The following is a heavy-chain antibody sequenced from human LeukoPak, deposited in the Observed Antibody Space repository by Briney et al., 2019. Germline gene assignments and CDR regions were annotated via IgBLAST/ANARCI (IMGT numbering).Heavy chain of an antibody. Sequence: SVTLSLTCAVSGDSISSRDWWSWVRQPPGGGPEWIAEIYHSGNINYNPSLKSRVTISVDKSKNQISLKVDSVTAADTAVYCARDPVATPGTAFDLWGHGTMVTVSS. D-gene: IGHD6-13*01. V-gene: IGHV4-4*02. CDR1: GDSISSRDW. CDR3: ARDPVATPGTAFDL. J-gene: IGHJ3*01. CDR2: IYHSGNI.